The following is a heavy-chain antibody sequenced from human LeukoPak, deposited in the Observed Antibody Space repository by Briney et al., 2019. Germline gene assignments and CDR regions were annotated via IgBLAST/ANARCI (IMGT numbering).Heavy chain of an antibody. Sequence: SVKVSCKASGYTFTGYYMHWVRQAPGQGLEWMGWINPNSGGTNYAQKFQGRVTMTRDTSISTAYMELSRLRSDDTAVYYCARDVESYYGSGSYAYWGQGTLVTVSS. V-gene: IGHV1-2*02. CDR2: INPNSGGT. J-gene: IGHJ4*02. CDR1: GYTFTGYY. D-gene: IGHD3-10*01. CDR3: ARDVESYYGSGSYAY.